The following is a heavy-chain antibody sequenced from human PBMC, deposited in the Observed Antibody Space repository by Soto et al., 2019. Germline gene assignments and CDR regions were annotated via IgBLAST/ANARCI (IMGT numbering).Heavy chain of an antibody. J-gene: IGHJ6*02. Sequence: QVQLQESDPGLVKPSETLSLTCTVSGGSISGYYWNWIRQPPGKGLEWIGYIYYNESTNYNPSLKSRVTISVDTSNNQFSLKLTSVTAADTAVYYCARKAVYLYGMDVWGQGTTVTVSS. CDR2: IYYNEST. CDR1: GGSISGYY. CDR3: ARKAVYLYGMDV. D-gene: IGHD6-19*01. V-gene: IGHV4-59*01.